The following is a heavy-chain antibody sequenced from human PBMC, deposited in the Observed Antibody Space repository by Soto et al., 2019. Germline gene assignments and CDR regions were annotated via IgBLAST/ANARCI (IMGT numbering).Heavy chain of an antibody. J-gene: IGHJ6*03. CDR1: GGTFSSYT. CDR2: IIPILGIA. V-gene: IGHV1-69*02. D-gene: IGHD3-10*01. CDR3: ASSRGYDYYYYYMDV. Sequence: ASVKVSCKASGGTFSSYTISWVRQAPGQGLEWMGRIIPILGIANYAQKFQGRVTITADKSTSTAYMELSSLRSEDTAVYYCASSRGYDYYYYYMDVWGKGTTVTVSS.